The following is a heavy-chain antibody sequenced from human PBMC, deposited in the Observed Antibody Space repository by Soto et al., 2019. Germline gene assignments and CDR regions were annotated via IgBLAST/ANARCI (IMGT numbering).Heavy chain of an antibody. V-gene: IGHV3-33*01. CDR1: GFTFSSYG. CDR2: IWYDGSNN. CDR3: AGEGTYWSGGSCYPHCYY. D-gene: IGHD2-15*01. Sequence: QVQLVESGGGVVQPGRSLRLSCAASGFTFSSYGMHWVRQAPGKGLERVAVIWYDGSNNYYADSVKGGFTIYGDNSMNTVYLQMNSLRAESTAVYYCAGEGTYWSGGSCYPHCYYWGQGTLVTVSS. J-gene: IGHJ4*02.